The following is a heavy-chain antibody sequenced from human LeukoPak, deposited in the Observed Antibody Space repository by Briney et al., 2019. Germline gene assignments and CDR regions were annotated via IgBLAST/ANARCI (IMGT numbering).Heavy chain of an antibody. D-gene: IGHD1-26*01. V-gene: IGHV4-38-2*02. CDR2: IYHSGTT. J-gene: IGHJ5*02. CDR3: ARDGSYYRDWFDP. Sequence: SETLSLTCTVSGYSISTGYFWGWIRQTPGKGLEWIGSIYHSGTTYYNPSLKSRVTISVDTSEDQFSLKLNSVTAADTAVYYCARDGSYYRDWFDPWGQGTLVTVS. CDR1: GYSISTGYF.